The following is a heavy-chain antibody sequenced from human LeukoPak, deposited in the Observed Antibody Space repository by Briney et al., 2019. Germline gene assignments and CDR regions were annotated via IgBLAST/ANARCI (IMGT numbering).Heavy chain of an antibody. D-gene: IGHD5-18*01. J-gene: IGHJ4*02. CDR1: GFTFSSYA. CDR3: AKDVSRIQPPRYFDY. Sequence: GWSLRLSCAASGFTFSSYAMSLVRQGPGEGLEWVSAISGSGGSTYYADSVNGRFTISRDNCKNTLYLQMNSLRAEDTAVYYCAKDVSRIQPPRYFDYWGQGTLVTVSS. V-gene: IGHV3-23*01. CDR2: ISGSGGST.